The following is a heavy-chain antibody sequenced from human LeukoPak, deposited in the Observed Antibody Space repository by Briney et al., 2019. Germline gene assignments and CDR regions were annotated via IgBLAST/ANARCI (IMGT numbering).Heavy chain of an antibody. J-gene: IGHJ4*02. CDR2: INARNGDT. CDR1: GYTFSGYY. D-gene: IGHD3-9*01. V-gene: IGHV1-2*02. Sequence: ASVKVSCKASGYTFSGYYIHWVRQAPGRGLEWVGWINARNGDTNYAQKFQGRVILTRDTSITTSYMEVISLTSDDTAVYYCAKFYDILTGYIDYWGQGTLVTVSS. CDR3: AKFYDILTGYIDY.